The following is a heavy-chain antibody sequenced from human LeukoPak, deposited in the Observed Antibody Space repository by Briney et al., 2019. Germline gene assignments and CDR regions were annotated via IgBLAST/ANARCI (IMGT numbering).Heavy chain of an antibody. CDR2: IYTSGST. J-gene: IGHJ4*02. V-gene: IGHV4-4*07. CDR1: GGSIDSYH. Sequence: SETLSLTCTVSGGSIDSYHWSWIRHPAGRGLEWIGRIYTSGSTNYNPSLKSRVTMSVDTSKNQFSLKLSSVTAADTAVYYCARAEYYYDSSGYYSFDYWGQGTLVTVSS. CDR3: ARAEYYYDSSGYYSFDY. D-gene: IGHD3-22*01.